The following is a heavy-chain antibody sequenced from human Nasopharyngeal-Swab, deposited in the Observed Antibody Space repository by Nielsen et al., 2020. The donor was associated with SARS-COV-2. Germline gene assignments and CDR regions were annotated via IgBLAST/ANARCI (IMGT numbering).Heavy chain of an antibody. D-gene: IGHD3-10*01. CDR2: INHSGSS. V-gene: IGHV4-34*01. J-gene: IGHJ6*02. CDR3: ARVSTMVRGVIRSHYYYGMDV. Sequence: SETLSLTCAVYGGSFSGYYWSWIRQPPGKGLEWIGEINHSGSSNYNPSLKSRVTISVDTSKNQFSLKLSSMTAADTAVYYCARVSTMVRGVIRSHYYYGMDVWGQGTTVTVSS. CDR1: GGSFSGYY.